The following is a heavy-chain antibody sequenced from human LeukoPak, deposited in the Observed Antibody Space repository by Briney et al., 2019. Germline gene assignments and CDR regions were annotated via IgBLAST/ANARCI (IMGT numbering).Heavy chain of an antibody. CDR2: IYNSGST. J-gene: IGHJ4*02. D-gene: IGHD3-22*01. CDR3: ARREYYDSSGYR. Sequence: PSETLSLTCTVSGGSISSSCYYWGWIRQPPGKGLEWIGSIYNSGSTYYNPSLKSRVTISVDTSKNQFSLKLSSVTAADTAVYFCARREYYDSSGYRWGQGTLVTVSS. V-gene: IGHV4-39*01. CDR1: GGSISSSCYY.